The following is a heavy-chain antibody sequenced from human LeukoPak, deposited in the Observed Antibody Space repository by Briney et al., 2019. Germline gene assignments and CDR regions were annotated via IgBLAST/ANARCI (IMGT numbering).Heavy chain of an antibody. J-gene: IGHJ3*02. CDR2: IWYDGSNK. D-gene: IGHD3-16*01. CDR1: GFTFSSYG. Sequence: EGSLRLSCAASGFTFSSYGMHWVRQAPGKGLGWVAVIWYDGSNKYYADSVKGRFTISRDNSKNTLYLQMNSLRAEDTAVYYCARDSGGDAFDIWGQGTMVTVSS. V-gene: IGHV3-33*01. CDR3: ARDSGGDAFDI.